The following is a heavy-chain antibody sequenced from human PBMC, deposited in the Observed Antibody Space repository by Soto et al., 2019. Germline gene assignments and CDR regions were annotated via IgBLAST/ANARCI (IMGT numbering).Heavy chain of an antibody. CDR2: ISSSSSYI. D-gene: IGHD3-16*02. J-gene: IGHJ4*02. Sequence: GGSLRLSCAASGFTFSSYSMNWVRQAPGKGLEWVSSISSSSSYIYYADSVKGRFTISRDNAKNSLYLQMNSLRAEDTAVYYCARDPPLVRGTLRLGELSLVGYWGQGTLVTVSS. CDR1: GFTFSSYS. CDR3: ARDPPLVRGTLRLGELSLVGY. V-gene: IGHV3-21*01.